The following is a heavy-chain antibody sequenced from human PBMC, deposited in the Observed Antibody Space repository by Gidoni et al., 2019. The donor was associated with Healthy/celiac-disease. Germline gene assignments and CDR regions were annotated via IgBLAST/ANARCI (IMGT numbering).Heavy chain of an antibody. CDR3: TPEPNIVVVPAAMLDAFDI. V-gene: IGHV3-15*01. CDR1: GFTFRNAW. CDR2: IKSKTDGGTT. J-gene: IGHJ3*02. D-gene: IGHD2-2*01. Sequence: EVQLVESGGGLVKPGGSLRLSCAASGFTFRNAWMSWVRQAPGKGLEWVGRIKSKTDGGTTDYAAPVKGRFTISRDDSKNTLYLQMNSLKTEDTAVYYCTPEPNIVVVPAAMLDAFDIWGQGTMVTVSS.